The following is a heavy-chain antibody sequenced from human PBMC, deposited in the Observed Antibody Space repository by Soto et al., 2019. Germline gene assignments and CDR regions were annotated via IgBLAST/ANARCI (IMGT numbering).Heavy chain of an antibody. J-gene: IGHJ4*02. D-gene: IGHD3-9*01. CDR1: GFTFATYT. CDR2: IGGGGDT. V-gene: IGHV3-23*01. Sequence: EVQLMESGGHLIQPGGSLRLSCAASGFTFATYTMNWVRQAPGKGLEWVSGIGGGGDTHYAESVRGRFTIARDNSRSMVVLQMSSLRAEDTGIYYCAKDCHPDGIWPFDFWGQGTLVTVSS. CDR3: AKDCHPDGIWPFDF.